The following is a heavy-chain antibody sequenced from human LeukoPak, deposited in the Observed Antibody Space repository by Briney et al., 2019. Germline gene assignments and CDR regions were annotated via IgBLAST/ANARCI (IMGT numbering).Heavy chain of an antibody. CDR1: GGSLTNYY. Sequence: SETVSLTCTVSGGSLTNYYWSWIRQPPGKGLDWIGHIYYSGSTNYNPSLKSRVTISLDTSKNQFSLKVISVTAADTAVYYCARVAKHFRGGLSFYYMDVWGKGTTVTISS. CDR3: ARVAKHFRGGLSFYYMDV. CDR2: IYYSGST. V-gene: IGHV4-59*01. J-gene: IGHJ6*03. D-gene: IGHD3-10*01.